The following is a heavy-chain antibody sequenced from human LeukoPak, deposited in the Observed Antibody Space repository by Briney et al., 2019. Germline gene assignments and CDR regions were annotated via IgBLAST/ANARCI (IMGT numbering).Heavy chain of an antibody. V-gene: IGHV5-51*01. CDR1: GYSSISYW. J-gene: IGHJ4*02. D-gene: IGHD3-10*01. CDR3: ARLGGPGSPDY. Sequence: GQSLKIPCKASGYSSISYWIGWVGQIPPKGLEWMGIIYPGDANPRYSPSFQGQVTISADNYISTAYVQRSSLTASDTAMYYCARLGGPGSPDYWGRGHMVTVSS. CDR2: IYPGDANP.